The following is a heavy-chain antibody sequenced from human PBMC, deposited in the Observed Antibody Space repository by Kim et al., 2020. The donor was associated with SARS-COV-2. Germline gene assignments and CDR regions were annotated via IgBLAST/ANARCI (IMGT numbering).Heavy chain of an antibody. V-gene: IGHV6-1*01. D-gene: IGHD2-21*02. CDR2: YD. CDR3: ARAMTRFSDY. Sequence: YDDYAVAVKGRITINQDTSKNQFALQLNPVAPEATAVYYCARAMTRFSDYWGQGTLVTVSS. J-gene: IGHJ4*02.